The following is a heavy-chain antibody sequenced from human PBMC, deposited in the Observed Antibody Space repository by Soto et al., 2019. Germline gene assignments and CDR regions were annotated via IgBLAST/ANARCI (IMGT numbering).Heavy chain of an antibody. CDR3: ARDQDDYVAFDI. J-gene: IGHJ3*02. CDR2: ISYDGSNK. Sequence: QVQLVESGGGVVQPGRSLRLSCAASGFTFSSYAMHWVRQAPGKGLEWVAVISYDGSNKYYADSVKGRFTISRDNSKNSLYLQMNSLRAEDTAVYYCARDQDDYVAFDIWGQGKMVTVSS. V-gene: IGHV3-30-3*01. CDR1: GFTFSSYA. D-gene: IGHD3-10*02.